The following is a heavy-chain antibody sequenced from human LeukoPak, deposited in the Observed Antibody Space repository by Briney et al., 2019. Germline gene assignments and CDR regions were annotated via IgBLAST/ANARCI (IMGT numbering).Heavy chain of an antibody. CDR2: IYYSGST. CDR1: GGSISSYY. Sequence: PSETLSLTCTVSGGSISSYYWSWVRQPPGKGLEWIGYIYYSGSTNYNPSLKSRVTISVDTSKNQFSLKLSSVTAADTAVYYCARLYCSVGSYCFDYWGQGTLVTVSS. J-gene: IGHJ4*02. V-gene: IGHV4-59*01. CDR3: ARLYCSVGSYCFDY. D-gene: IGHD2-15*01.